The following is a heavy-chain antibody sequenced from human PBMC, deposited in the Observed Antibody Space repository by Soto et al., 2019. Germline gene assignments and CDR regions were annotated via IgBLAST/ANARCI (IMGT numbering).Heavy chain of an antibody. J-gene: IGHJ4*02. D-gene: IGHD2-2*01. Sequence: QMQLVQSGAEVKKPGASVKVSCKASGNTFTSYHIHWVRQARGQGLEWMGIINPGGGTTSYAQKFQGRVTMTRDTSTSTVYMELSRLRSEDTAVYFCVRGKYATSPDYWGQGTLVTVSS. CDR2: INPGGGTT. V-gene: IGHV1-46*03. CDR1: GNTFTSYH. CDR3: VRGKYATSPDY.